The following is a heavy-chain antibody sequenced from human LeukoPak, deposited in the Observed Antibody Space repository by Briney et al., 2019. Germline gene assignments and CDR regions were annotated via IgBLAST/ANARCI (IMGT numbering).Heavy chain of an antibody. CDR3: ARDGGSYYFDY. CDR1: GFTFSNYS. V-gene: IGHV3-21*01. J-gene: IGHJ4*02. Sequence: PGGSLRLSCAASGFTFSNYSMAWVRQAPGKGREWVSFISSSSYIYYADSVKGRFTISRDNAKNTLYVQLNSLRDEDTAVYYCARDGGSYYFDYWGQGTLVTVSS. D-gene: IGHD2-15*01. CDR2: ISSSSYI.